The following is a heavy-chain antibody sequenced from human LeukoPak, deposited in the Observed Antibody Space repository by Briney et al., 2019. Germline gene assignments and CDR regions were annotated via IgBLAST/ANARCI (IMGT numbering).Heavy chain of an antibody. Sequence: GGSLRLSCAASGLTFSSYWMHWVRHAPGKGLVWVSRINSDGRSTNYADSVKGRFTISRDNAKNTLYLQMNSLRAEDTAVYYCARASAAGIMLDSWGQGTLVTVSS. CDR1: GLTFSSYW. CDR2: INSDGRST. J-gene: IGHJ4*02. V-gene: IGHV3-74*01. CDR3: ARASAAGIMLDS. D-gene: IGHD6-13*01.